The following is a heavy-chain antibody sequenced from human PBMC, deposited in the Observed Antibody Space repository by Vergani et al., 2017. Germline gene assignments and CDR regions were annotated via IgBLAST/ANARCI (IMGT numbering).Heavy chain of an antibody. D-gene: IGHD6-19*01. CDR3: ARGASGWYRN. CDR2: IYYSGST. Sequence: SSGGYYWSWIRQHPGKGLEWIGYIYYSGSTYYNPSLKSRVTISVDTSKNQFSLKLSSVTAADTAVYYCARGASGWYRNWGQGTLVTVSS. V-gene: IGHV4-31*02. J-gene: IGHJ4*02. CDR1: SSGGYY.